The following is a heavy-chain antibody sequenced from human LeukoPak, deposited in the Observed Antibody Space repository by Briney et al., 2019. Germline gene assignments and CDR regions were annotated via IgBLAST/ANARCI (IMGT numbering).Heavy chain of an antibody. Sequence: ASVKVSCKASGYTFTGYYMHWVRQAPGQGLEWMGRINPNSGGTNYAQKFQGRVTMTRDTSISTAYMELSRLRSDDTAVYYCARDQTYYYDSSGFPWGQGTLVTVSS. CDR3: ARDQTYYYDSSGFP. D-gene: IGHD3-22*01. CDR1: GYTFTGYY. CDR2: INPNSGGT. V-gene: IGHV1-2*06. J-gene: IGHJ4*02.